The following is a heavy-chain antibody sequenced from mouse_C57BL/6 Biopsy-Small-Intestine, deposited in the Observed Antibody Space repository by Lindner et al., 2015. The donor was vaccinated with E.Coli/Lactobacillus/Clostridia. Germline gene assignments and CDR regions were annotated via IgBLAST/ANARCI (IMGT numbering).Heavy chain of an antibody. Sequence: SVKVVLARLPVTTFVSYGISWVRQAPGQGPEWMGWISPYNGNTNDAQKFQGRVTMTTDTSTNTVYMELKSLRSDDTAVYYCARDMVMWAGTSGLFEYWGQGTLVTVSS. V-gene: IGHV1-53*01. CDR3: ARDMVMWAGTSGLFEY. CDR2: ISPYNGNT. CDR1: VTTFVSYG. J-gene: IGHJ4*01. D-gene: IGHD2-2*01.